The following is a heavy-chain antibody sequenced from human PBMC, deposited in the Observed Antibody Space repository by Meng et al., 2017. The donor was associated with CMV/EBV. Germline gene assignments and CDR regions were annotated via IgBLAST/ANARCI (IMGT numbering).Heavy chain of an antibody. D-gene: IGHD3-10*01. CDR1: GGSISSYY. CDR3: ARDPNLWSGVDV. CDR2: IYYSGST. Sequence: SETLSLTCTVSGGSISSYYWSWIRQPPGKGLEWIGYIYYSGSTNYNPSLKSRVTISVDTSKNQFSLKLSSVTAADTAVYYCARDPNLWSGVDVWGQGTTVTVSS. J-gene: IGHJ6*02. V-gene: IGHV4-59*01.